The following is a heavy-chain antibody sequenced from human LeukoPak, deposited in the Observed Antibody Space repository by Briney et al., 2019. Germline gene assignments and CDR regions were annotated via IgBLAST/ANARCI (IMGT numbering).Heavy chain of an antibody. V-gene: IGHV4-59*12. CDR1: GGSISPYY. Sequence: KPSETLSLTCTVSGGSISPYYWSWIRQPPGKGLEWIGSIYYSGSTYYNPSLKSRVTISVDTSKNQFSLKLSSVTAADTAVYYCARDPPRIQLYMNYYYGMDVWGQGTAVTVSS. D-gene: IGHD5-18*01. J-gene: IGHJ6*02. CDR3: ARDPPRIQLYMNYYYGMDV. CDR2: IYYSGST.